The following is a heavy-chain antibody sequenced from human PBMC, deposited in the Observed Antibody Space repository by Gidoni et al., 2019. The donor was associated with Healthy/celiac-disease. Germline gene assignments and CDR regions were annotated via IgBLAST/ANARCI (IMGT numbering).Heavy chain of an antibody. D-gene: IGHD5-12*01. CDR2: TYYRSKWYN. J-gene: IGHJ3*02. Sequence: QVQLPQSGPGLVQPSQTLSLTCAISGASVSSTSAAWNWIRQSPSRGLEWLGRTYYRSKWYNDYAVSVKSRITINPDTSKNQFSLQLNSVTPEDTAVYYCAREYGDGYNLRDAFDIWGQGTMVTVSS. CDR1: GASVSSTSAA. V-gene: IGHV6-1*01. CDR3: AREYGDGYNLRDAFDI.